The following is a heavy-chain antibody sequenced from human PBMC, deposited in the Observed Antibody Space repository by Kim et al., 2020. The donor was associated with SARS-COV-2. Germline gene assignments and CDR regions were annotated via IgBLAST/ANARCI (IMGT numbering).Heavy chain of an antibody. CDR3: ARDRGSGSVFLG. J-gene: IGHJ4*02. CDR1: GGTFSSYA. D-gene: IGHD3-10*01. V-gene: IGHV1-69*13. CDR2: IIPIFGTA. Sequence: SVKVSCKASGGTFSSYAISWVRQAPGQGLEWMGGIIPIFGTANYAQKFQGRVTITADESTSTAYMELSSLRSEDTAVYYCARDRGSGSVFLGWGQGTLVTVSS.